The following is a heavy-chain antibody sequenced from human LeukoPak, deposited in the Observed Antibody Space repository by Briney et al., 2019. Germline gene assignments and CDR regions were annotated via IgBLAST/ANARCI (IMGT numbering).Heavy chain of an antibody. CDR1: GFTFSNAW. D-gene: IGHD2-21*02. Sequence: GGSLRLSCAASGFTFSNAWMSWVRQAPGKGLEWVGRIKSKTDGGTTDYAAPVKGRFTISRDDSKNTLYLQMNSLKTEDTAVYYCTTEGGPYCGSDCYFFDYWGQGTLVTVSS. CDR2: IKSKTDGGTT. J-gene: IGHJ4*02. CDR3: TTEGGPYCGSDCYFFDY. V-gene: IGHV3-15*01.